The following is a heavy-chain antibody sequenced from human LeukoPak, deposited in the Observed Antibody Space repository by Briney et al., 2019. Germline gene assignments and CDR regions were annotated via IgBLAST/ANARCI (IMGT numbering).Heavy chain of an antibody. CDR2: ISSDGSST. CDR3: ARDRGGSGPTTTDY. Sequence: GGSLRLSCAATGFTFSTSWMHWVRQAPGRGLVWVSRISSDGSSTIYADSVMGRFTISRDNAKNTLYLQMNSLRVEDTAVYYCARDRGGSGPTTTDYWGQGTLVTVSS. V-gene: IGHV3-74*01. D-gene: IGHD6-19*01. CDR1: GFTFSTSW. J-gene: IGHJ4*02.